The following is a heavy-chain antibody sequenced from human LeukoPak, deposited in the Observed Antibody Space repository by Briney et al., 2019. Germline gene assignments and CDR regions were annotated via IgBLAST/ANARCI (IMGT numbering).Heavy chain of an antibody. Sequence: SETLSLTCTVSGGSISSYYWSWIRQPPGKGLEWIGYIYYSGSTNYNPSLRSRVTISVDTSKNQFSLDLRSVTAADTAVYYCARAPPLDYWGQGTLVTVSS. CDR3: ARAPPLDY. V-gene: IGHV4-59*01. J-gene: IGHJ4*02. CDR2: IYYSGST. CDR1: GGSISSYY.